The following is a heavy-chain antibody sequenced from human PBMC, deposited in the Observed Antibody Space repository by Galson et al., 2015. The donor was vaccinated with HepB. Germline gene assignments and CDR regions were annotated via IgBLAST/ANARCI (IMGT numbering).Heavy chain of an antibody. J-gene: IGHJ3*02. V-gene: IGHV3-15*01. D-gene: IGHD3-10*01. Sequence: SLRLSCAASGLTFSNAWMSWVRQAPGKGLEWVGRIKTKTDGGTTDYATPVKGRFTISRDDLKNTLYLQMNSLKTEDTAVYYCTTLTYYYGPRVFDIWGQGTMVTVSS. CDR2: IKTKTDGGTT. CDR1: GLTFSNAW. CDR3: TTLTYYYGPRVFDI.